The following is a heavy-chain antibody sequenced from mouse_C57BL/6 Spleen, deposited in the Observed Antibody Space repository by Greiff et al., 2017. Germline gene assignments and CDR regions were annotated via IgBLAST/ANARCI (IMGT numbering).Heavy chain of an antibody. CDR2: ISDGGSYT. CDR1: GFTFSSYA. CDR3: AREREPMDY. Sequence: EVKLMESGGGLVKPGGSLKLSCAASGFTFSSYAMSWVRQTPEKRLEWVATISDGGSYTYYPDNVKGRFTISRDNAKNNLYLQMSHLKSEDTAMYYCAREREPMDYWGQGTTLTVPS. J-gene: IGHJ2*01. V-gene: IGHV5-4*01.